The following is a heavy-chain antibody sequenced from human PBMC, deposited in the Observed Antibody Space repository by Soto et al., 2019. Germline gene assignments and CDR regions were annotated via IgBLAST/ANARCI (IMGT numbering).Heavy chain of an antibody. CDR2: MWYDGRRK. D-gene: IGHD3-9*01. CDR1: GLNLDTYG. V-gene: IGHV3-33*01. Sequence: QEQLVQSGGGVVLPGGSLRLSCIASGLNLDTYGVHWVRQAPGKGLQWVAIMWYDGRRKSDADSVKGRFTVSRDTSKDTVYQQMENLRVEDRAVFFWGRETPPPYFTFWARGTLLPF. CDR3: GRETPPPYFTF. J-gene: IGHJ4*02.